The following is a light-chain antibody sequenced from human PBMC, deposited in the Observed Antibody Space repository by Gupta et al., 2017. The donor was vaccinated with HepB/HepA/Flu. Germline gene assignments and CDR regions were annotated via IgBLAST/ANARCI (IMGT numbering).Light chain of an antibody. J-gene: IGKJ1*01. CDR3: QQYNSLLWT. CDR1: QSISSN. CDR2: GGS. V-gene: IGKV3-15*01. Sequence: EIVMTQSPATLSVSPGERATLSCRASQSISSNLAWYQQKPGQAPRLLMYGGSTRATGIPARFGGSGSGTEFTLTISSLQPEDFAVYYCQQYNSLLWTFGQGSXVEIK.